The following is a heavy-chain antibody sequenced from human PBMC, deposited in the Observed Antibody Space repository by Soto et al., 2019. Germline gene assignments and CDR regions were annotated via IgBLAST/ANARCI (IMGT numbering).Heavy chain of an antibody. J-gene: IGHJ4*02. CDR2: ISTYNGKT. Sequence: QVQLVHSGAEVKKAGASVKVSCKASGYTFISYGIAWVRQAPGQGLEWMGWISTYNGKTNYAQKSQDRGTMTTDTTTSTAYMDVRSLRSDDTAVYYCARAEYANSWVGMLHTGVRGEEIDYWGQGTLVTVSS. D-gene: IGHD2-8*02. CDR1: GYTFISYG. CDR3: ARAEYANSWVGMLHTGVRGEEIDY. V-gene: IGHV1-18*01.